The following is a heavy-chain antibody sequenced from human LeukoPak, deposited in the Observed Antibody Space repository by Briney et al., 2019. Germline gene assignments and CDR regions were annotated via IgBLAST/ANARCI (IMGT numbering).Heavy chain of an antibody. V-gene: IGHV1-2*02. CDR1: GYRFSDSY. Sequence: ASVNVSCKASGYRFSDSYIHWVRQAPGHGFEWMGWINPSSGDTKYARMFQGRVTMTTGAAISTAYMELSGLTSADTAIYFCVTAYDQWGQGTLVTVSS. CDR3: VTAYDQ. CDR2: INPSSGDT. J-gene: IGHJ5*02.